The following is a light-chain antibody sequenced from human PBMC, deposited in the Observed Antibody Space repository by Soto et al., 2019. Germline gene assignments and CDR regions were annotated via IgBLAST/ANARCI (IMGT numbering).Light chain of an antibody. CDR1: QTISSW. V-gene: IGKV1-5*03. CDR3: QHYSSYSEA. Sequence: DIQMTQSPSTLSGSVGDRVTITCLASQTISSWLAWYQQKPGKAPKLLIYKASTLESGVPSRFSGSGSGTEFTLTISSLQPDDFATYYCQHYSSYSEAFGQGTKVDIK. J-gene: IGKJ1*01. CDR2: KAS.